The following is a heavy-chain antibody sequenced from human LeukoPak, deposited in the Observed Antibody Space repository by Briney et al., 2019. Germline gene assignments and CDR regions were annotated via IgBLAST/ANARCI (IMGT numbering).Heavy chain of an antibody. Sequence: GGSLRLSCAASGFTFSSYAMHWVRQAPGKGLEWVAVISYDGSNKYYADSVKGRFTISRDNSKNTLYLQMNSLRAEDTAVYYCAKLHSSSYNDDFDYWGQGTLVTVSS. V-gene: IGHV3-30*04. CDR2: ISYDGSNK. CDR1: GFTFSSYA. CDR3: AKLHSSSYNDDFDY. D-gene: IGHD6-13*01. J-gene: IGHJ4*02.